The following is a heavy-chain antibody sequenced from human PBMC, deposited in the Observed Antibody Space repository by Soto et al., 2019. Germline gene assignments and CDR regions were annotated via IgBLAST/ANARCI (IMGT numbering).Heavy chain of an antibody. CDR3: ARDDSGYSGSHYIDYFNF. V-gene: IGHV1-69*04. Sequence: SVKVSCKASGGTFSSYTISWVRQAPGQGLEWMGRIIPILGIANYAQRFQGRLTFTRDTSPGTTYMELSSLTSEDTAIYYCARDDSGYSGSHYIDYFNFWGQGTLVTVSS. CDR2: IIPILGIA. J-gene: IGHJ4*02. CDR1: GGTFSSYT. D-gene: IGHD1-26*01.